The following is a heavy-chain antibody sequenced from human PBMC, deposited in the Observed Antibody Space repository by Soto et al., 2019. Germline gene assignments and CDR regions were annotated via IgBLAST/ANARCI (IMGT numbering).Heavy chain of an antibody. CDR1: GFTFSNYG. CDR2: ISDDGSNK. J-gene: IGHJ6*02. Sequence: PGGSLRLSCVASGFTFSNYGMHWVRQAPGKGLEWVAFISDDGSNKYYADSMRGRFTMSRDNSKRTLYLQMSSLRVEETAVYYCTKRRNVLRFLEWSSGMEVWGQGTTVTVSS. CDR3: TKRRNVLRFLEWSSGMEV. V-gene: IGHV3-30*18. D-gene: IGHD3-3*01.